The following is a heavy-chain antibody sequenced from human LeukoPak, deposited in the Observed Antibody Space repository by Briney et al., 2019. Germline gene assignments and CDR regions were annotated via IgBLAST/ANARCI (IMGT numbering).Heavy chain of an antibody. CDR3: ARDRGVDFWSGWAYYYYYMDV. D-gene: IGHD3-3*01. J-gene: IGHJ6*03. CDR2: IYHSGST. V-gene: IGHV4-38-2*02. CDR1: GYSISSGYY. Sequence: SENLSLTCTVSGYSISSGYYWGWIRQPPGKGLEWIGSIYHSGSTYYNPSLKSRVTISVDTSKNQFSLKLSSVTAADTAVYYCARDRGVDFWSGWAYYYYYMDVWGKGTTVTVSS.